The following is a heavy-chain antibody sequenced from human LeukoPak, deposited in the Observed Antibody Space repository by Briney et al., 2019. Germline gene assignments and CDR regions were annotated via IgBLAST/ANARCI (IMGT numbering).Heavy chain of an antibody. D-gene: IGHD3-22*01. J-gene: IGHJ4*02. Sequence: PGGSLRLSCAASGFTFSSYWMHWVRQAPGKGLVWVSRINSDGSNTIYADSVRGRFTISRDNAKNTLYLQMNSLRAEDTAVYYCARDRYYYDSSGYIRGISFDYWGQGTLVTVSS. CDR1: GFTFSSYW. V-gene: IGHV3-74*01. CDR2: INSDGSNT. CDR3: ARDRYYYDSSGYIRGISFDY.